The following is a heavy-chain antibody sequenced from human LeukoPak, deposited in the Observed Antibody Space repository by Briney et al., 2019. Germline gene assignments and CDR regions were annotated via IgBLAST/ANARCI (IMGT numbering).Heavy chain of an antibody. J-gene: IGHJ4*02. CDR2: IYYSGST. CDR1: GGSISSSSYY. V-gene: IGHV4-39*01. CDR3: ATYSSSSAFDY. D-gene: IGHD6-6*01. Sequence: SETLSLTCTVSGGSISSSSYYWGWIRQPPGKGLEWIGSIYYSGSTYYNPSLKSRVTISVDTSKNQFSLKLSSVTAADTAVYYCATYSSSSAFDYWGQGTLVTVSS.